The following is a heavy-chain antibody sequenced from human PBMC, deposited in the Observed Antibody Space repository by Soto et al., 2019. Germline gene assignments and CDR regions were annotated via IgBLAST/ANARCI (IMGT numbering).Heavy chain of an antibody. D-gene: IGHD6-13*01. CDR1: GDSITTGGFY. Sequence: QVQLQESGPGVVRSSETLTLTCSVSGDSITTGGFYWSWACLLPGKGLQWLGYIYYTGAAYYNPALQSRVTISLDTSENQFSLKMTSLTAADSAVYYCASGTFSSISFHFWGPGRLVTVSS. CDR3: ASGTFSSISFHF. CDR2: IYYTGAA. V-gene: IGHV4-31*03. J-gene: IGHJ3*01.